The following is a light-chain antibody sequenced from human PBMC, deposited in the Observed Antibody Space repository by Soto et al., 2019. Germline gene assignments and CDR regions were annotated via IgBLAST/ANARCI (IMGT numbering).Light chain of an antibody. V-gene: IGLV2-8*02. Sequence: QSALTQPPSASRSPGQSVTISCTGTSSDVGGYNYVSWYQQHPGKAPKLMIYEVNKRPSGVPDRFSGSKSGNTASLTVSGLQAEDEADYYCSSYAGSNNVLFGGGTKLTVL. J-gene: IGLJ2*01. CDR1: SSDVGGYNY. CDR2: EVN. CDR3: SSYAGSNNVL.